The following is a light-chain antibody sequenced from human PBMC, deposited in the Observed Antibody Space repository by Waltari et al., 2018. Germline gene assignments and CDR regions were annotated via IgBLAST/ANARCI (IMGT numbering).Light chain of an antibody. CDR2: TPT. CDR1: SSNIGSNT. J-gene: IGLJ3*02. V-gene: IGLV1-44*01. CDR3: AAWDGSLNSLV. Sequence: QSVLTQPPSASGTPGQRIPVSCSGGSSNIGSNTVSWYQQLPGSATKPIIYTPTQRPSGVPDRFSGSKSGTSASLAISGLQAEDEGNYYCAAWDGSLNSLVFGGGTKLTVL.